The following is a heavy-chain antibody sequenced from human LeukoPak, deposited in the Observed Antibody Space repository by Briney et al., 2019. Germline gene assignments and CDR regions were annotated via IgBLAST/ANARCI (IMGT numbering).Heavy chain of an antibody. CDR1: GFTFSSYW. J-gene: IGHJ4*02. V-gene: IGHV3-7*03. Sequence: GGSLGLSCAASGFTFSSYWMSWVRQAPGKGLEWVANIKQDGSEKYYVDSVKGRFTISRDNAKNSLYLQMNSLRAEDTAVYYCARPRTTGWSPHDYWGQGTLVTVSS. CDR3: ARPRTTGWSPHDY. CDR2: IKQDGSEK. D-gene: IGHD3-3*01.